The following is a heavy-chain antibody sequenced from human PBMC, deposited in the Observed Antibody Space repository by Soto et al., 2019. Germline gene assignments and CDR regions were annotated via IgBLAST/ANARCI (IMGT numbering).Heavy chain of an antibody. J-gene: IGHJ5*02. CDR1: GGSISSGDYY. Sequence: SETLSLTCTVSGGSISSGDYYWSWIRQPPGKGLEWIGYIYYSGSTNYNPSLKSRVTISVDTSKNQFSLKLSSVTAADTAVYYCARAELNGDWFDPWGQGTLVTVSS. CDR3: ARAELNGDWFDP. CDR2: IYYSGST. V-gene: IGHV4-61*08.